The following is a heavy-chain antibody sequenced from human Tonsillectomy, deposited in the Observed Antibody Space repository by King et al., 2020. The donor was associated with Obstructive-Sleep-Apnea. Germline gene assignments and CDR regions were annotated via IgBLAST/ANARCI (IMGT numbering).Heavy chain of an antibody. D-gene: IGHD4-17*01. Sequence: QLVESGGGVVQPGRSLRLSCAASGFTFSTYEMHCVRQAPGKGLEWVAVISYDGSDKYYADSVKGRFTISRDNSKNTLALQMNSLTTEDTAVFYCATYGDYPGSSFDYWGQGTLVTVSS. CDR3: ATYGDYPGSSFDY. V-gene: IGHV3-30*04. CDR2: ISYDGSDK. J-gene: IGHJ4*02. CDR1: GFTFSTYE.